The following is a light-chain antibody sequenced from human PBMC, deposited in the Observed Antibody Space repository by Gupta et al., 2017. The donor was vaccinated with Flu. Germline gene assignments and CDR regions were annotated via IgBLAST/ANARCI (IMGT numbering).Light chain of an antibody. J-gene: IGKJ4*01. CDR2: WAS. V-gene: IGKV2-28*01. Sequence: VTPGVPAFNCCRSSQSPLQSDGSNYLDWYLQKPGQAPQLLIYWASYRASGVPDRFSGSGSGTDFTLTINRVEAEDVAVYYCKQDLRTPLTFGRGTKVEIK. CDR1: QSPLQSDGSNY. CDR3: KQDLRTPLT.